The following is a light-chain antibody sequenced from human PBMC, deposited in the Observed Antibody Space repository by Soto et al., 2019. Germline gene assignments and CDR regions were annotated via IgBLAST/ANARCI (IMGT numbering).Light chain of an antibody. V-gene: IGLV2-11*01. CDR1: SSDVAGYRY. Sequence: QSALTQPRSVSGSPGQSVTISCTGTSSDVAGYRYVSWYQQHPGKAPKVIIYXVTXRPSGVHDRFSGSKSGDKASLTISGLLAEDEADYYCCSYAPKSIHVFGTGTKVTVL. J-gene: IGLJ1*01. CDR2: XVT. CDR3: CSYAPKSIHV.